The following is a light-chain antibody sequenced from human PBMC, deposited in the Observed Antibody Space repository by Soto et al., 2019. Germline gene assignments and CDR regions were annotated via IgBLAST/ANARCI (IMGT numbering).Light chain of an antibody. V-gene: IGKV1-27*01. Sequence: IQMTRSPCSLSTSVGETLTITCRESQDISNYLAWFQQKPGEAPKLLIYGPSTLESGVPSRFSGGKSGTDFTLTISGLQPEDVAIYYCQKYKSLPFTFGPGRRLEI. CDR3: QKYKSLPFT. CDR2: GPS. J-gene: IGKJ5*01. CDR1: QDISNY.